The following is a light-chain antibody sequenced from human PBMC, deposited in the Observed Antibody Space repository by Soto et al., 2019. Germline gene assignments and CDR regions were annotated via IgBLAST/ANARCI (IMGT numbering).Light chain of an antibody. CDR3: QQYGSSPWT. CDR2: GAS. CDR1: QSVSSSY. Sequence: EIVLTQSPGTLSLSPREKDTLSCRASQSVSSSYLAWYQQKPGQAPRLLIYGASSRATGIPDRFSGSGSGTDFTLTISRLEPEDFAVYYCQQYGSSPWTFGQGTKV. J-gene: IGKJ1*01. V-gene: IGKV3-20*01.